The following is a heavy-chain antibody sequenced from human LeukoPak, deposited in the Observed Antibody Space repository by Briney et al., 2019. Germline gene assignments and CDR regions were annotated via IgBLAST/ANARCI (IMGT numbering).Heavy chain of an antibody. D-gene: IGHD2-2*01. CDR2: INQDESKK. J-gene: IGHJ4*02. CDR1: GFTFSNDW. CDR3: ARDHAYRADY. Sequence: AGGSLRLSCAASGFTFSNDWMCWVRQAPGKGLEWVANINQDESKKYYADSVKGRFTISRDNAKNSLYLQMSSLTAEDTAIYYCARDHAYRADYWGQGTPVTVSS. V-gene: IGHV3-7*01.